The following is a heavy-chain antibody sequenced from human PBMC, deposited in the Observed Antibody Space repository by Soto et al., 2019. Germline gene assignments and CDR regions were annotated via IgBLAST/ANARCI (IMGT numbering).Heavy chain of an antibody. CDR2: IYHSGST. CDR1: GSSISSSNW. CDR3: ARGQGGGGIYYYYGMDV. D-gene: IGHD6-13*01. Sequence: XETLSLTCAVSGSSISSSNWWSWVRQPPVKGLEWIGEIYHSGSTNYNPSLKSRVTISVDKSKNQFSLKLSSVTAADTAVYYCARGQGGGGIYYYYGMDVWRQGTTVTVSS. J-gene: IGHJ6*02. V-gene: IGHV4-4*02.